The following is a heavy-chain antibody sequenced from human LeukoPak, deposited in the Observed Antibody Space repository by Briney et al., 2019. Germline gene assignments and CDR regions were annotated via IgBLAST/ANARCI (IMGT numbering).Heavy chain of an antibody. CDR1: GFTFSNAW. D-gene: IGHD2/OR15-2a*01. Sequence: GGSLRLSCAASGFTFSNAWMSWVRQAPGKGLEWVGRIKSKTDGGTTDYAAPVKGRFTISRDDSKNTLYLQMNSLRAEDTAVYYCAKDSAKKYDDYWGQGTLVTVSS. CDR2: IKSKTDGGTT. J-gene: IGHJ4*02. V-gene: IGHV3-15*01. CDR3: AKDSAKKYDDY.